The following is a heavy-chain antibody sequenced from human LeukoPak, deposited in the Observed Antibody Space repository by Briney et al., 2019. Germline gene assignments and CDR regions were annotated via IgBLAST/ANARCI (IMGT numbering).Heavy chain of an antibody. D-gene: IGHD5-18*01. V-gene: IGHV5-51*01. Sequence: GESLKISCKGSGYSFTSYWIGWVRQMPGKGLEWMGIIYPGDSDTRYSPSFQGQVTISADKSISTAYLQWGSLKASDTAMYYCASSDTAMVNYYYMDVWGKGTTVTVSS. CDR1: GYSFTSYW. CDR3: ASSDTAMVNYYYMDV. J-gene: IGHJ6*03. CDR2: IYPGDSDT.